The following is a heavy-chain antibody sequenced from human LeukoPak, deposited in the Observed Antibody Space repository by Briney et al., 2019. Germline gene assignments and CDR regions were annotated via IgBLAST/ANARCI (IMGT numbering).Heavy chain of an antibody. CDR3: ARVMVRGVKRYYYGMDV. Sequence: GESLKISCKGSGYSFTSYWIGWVRQMPGKGLEWMGIIYPGDSDTRYSPSFAGQVTISADKSISTAYLQWSRLKASDTAMYYCARVMVRGVKRYYYGMDVWGQGTTVTVSS. CDR1: GYSFTSYW. CDR2: IYPGDSDT. D-gene: IGHD3-10*01. V-gene: IGHV5-51*01. J-gene: IGHJ6*02.